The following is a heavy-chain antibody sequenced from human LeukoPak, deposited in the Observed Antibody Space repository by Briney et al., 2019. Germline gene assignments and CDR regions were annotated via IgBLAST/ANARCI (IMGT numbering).Heavy chain of an antibody. Sequence: PSETLSLTCAVYGGPFSGYYWSWIRQPPGKGLEWIGEINHSGSTNYNPSLKSRVTISVDTSKNQFSLKLSSVTAADTAVYYCARGRVITIFGVATGGNWFEPWGQGTWSPSPQ. D-gene: IGHD3-3*01. J-gene: IGHJ5*02. CDR1: GGPFSGYY. CDR2: INHSGST. V-gene: IGHV4-34*01. CDR3: ARGRVITIFGVATGGNWFEP.